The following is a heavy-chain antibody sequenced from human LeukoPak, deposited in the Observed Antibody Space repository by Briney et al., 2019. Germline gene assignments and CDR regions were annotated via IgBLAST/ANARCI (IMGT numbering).Heavy chain of an antibody. D-gene: IGHD1-26*01. Sequence: SETLSLTCTVSGGSISSYYWSWMRRPAGKALEWIGRIYTSGSTNYNPSLKSRVTMSVDTSKNQFSLKLSSVTAADTAVYYCARGSGTPRLNYFDYWGQGTLVTVSS. J-gene: IGHJ4*02. CDR1: GGSISSYY. V-gene: IGHV4-4*07. CDR2: IYTSGST. CDR3: ARGSGTPRLNYFDY.